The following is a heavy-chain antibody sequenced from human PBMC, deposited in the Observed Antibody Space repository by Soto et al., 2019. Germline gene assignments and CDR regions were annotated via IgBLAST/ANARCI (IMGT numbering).Heavy chain of an antibody. V-gene: IGHV4-59*01. Sequence: SETLSLTCTVSGGSISSYYWSWIRQPPGKGLEWIGYIYYSGSTNYNPSLKSRVTISVDTSKNQFSLKLSSVTAADTAVYYCARRYGYAFDICGQGTVVTVSS. CDR3: ARRYGYAFDI. J-gene: IGHJ3*02. D-gene: IGHD4-17*01. CDR2: IYYSGST. CDR1: GGSISSYY.